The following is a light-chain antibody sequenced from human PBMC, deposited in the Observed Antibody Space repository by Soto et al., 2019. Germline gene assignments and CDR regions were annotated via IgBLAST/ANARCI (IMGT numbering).Light chain of an antibody. J-gene: IGKJ1*01. CDR2: GTS. CDR1: QSVNNRY. Sequence: EIVWTQSPGTLSLSPGERVTLSCRASQSVNNRYLAWYQQKPGQPHRLLIYGTSSRATGIPDKFSGSGSGPDFTLTISRLEPEDFAVSFCQQYASSSWTFGQGNKVEVK. CDR3: QQYASSSWT. V-gene: IGKV3-20*01.